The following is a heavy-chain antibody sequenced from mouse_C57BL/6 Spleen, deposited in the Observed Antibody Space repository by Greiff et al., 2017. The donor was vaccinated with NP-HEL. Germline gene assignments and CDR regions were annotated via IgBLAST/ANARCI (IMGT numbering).Heavy chain of an antibody. Sequence: EVHLVESGGGLVKPGGSLKLSCAASGFTFSDYGMHWVRQAPEKGLEWVAYISSGSSTIYYADTVKGRFTISRDNAKNTLFLQMTSLRSEDTAMYYCARPGTGDYYAMDYWGQGTSVTVSS. CDR3: ARPGTGDYYAMDY. CDR2: ISSGSSTI. J-gene: IGHJ4*01. CDR1: GFTFSDYG. V-gene: IGHV5-17*01. D-gene: IGHD4-1*01.